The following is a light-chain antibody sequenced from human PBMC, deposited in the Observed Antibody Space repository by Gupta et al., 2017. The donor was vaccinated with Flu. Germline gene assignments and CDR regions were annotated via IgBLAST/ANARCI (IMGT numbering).Light chain of an antibody. Sequence: EIVLTQSPGTLSLSPGERATLSCRASQSVTSNYLAWYQQKPGQAPILLIYGASSRATGIPDRFSGSGSGTEFTLTISRREPEDFAVYYCQHKGNSLGTFGQGTKLEIK. V-gene: IGKV3-20*01. J-gene: IGKJ2*02. CDR2: GAS. CDR1: QSVTSNY. CDR3: QHKGNSLGT.